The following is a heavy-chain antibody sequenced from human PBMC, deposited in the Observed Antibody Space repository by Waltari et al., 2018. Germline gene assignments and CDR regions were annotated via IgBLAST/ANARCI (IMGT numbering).Heavy chain of an antibody. CDR2: INQNGRGE. CDR1: GFTCSNHW. CDR3: ARGSLVWDGVDH. V-gene: IGHV3-7*01. D-gene: IGHD1-26*01. Sequence: VESGGGFVQPGGSLRLSCAASGFTCSNHWMSWVRQAPGKGPEWVANINQNGRGEFYVDSVKGRFTISRDNAKNSLYLQLNSLRAEDTAVYYCARGSLVWDGVDHWGQGTLVTVSS. J-gene: IGHJ4*02.